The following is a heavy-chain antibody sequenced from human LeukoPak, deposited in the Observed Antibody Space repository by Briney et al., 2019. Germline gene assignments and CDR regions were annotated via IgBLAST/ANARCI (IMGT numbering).Heavy chain of an antibody. V-gene: IGHV3-48*04. Sequence: GSLRLSCAASGFAFSSYWMSWVRQAPGKGLEWVSYISSSSSTIYYADSVKGRFTISRDNAKNSLYLQMNSLRAEDTAVYYCARDAPDIVVVVAATPNYGMDVWGQGTTATVSS. CDR2: ISSSSSTI. D-gene: IGHD2-15*01. CDR1: GFAFSSYW. CDR3: ARDAPDIVVVVAATPNYGMDV. J-gene: IGHJ6*02.